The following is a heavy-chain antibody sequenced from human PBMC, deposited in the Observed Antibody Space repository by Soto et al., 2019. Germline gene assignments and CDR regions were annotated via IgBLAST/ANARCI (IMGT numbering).Heavy chain of an antibody. J-gene: IGHJ2*01. CDR3: ARGNHRWLQLWYFDL. D-gene: IGHD5-12*01. CDR1: GGTFSSYT. Sequence: QVQLVQSGAEVKKPGSSVTVSCKASGGTFSSYTISWVRQAPGQGLEWMGGIIPIFGTANYAQKFQGRVTITADESTSKAYMELSSLSSEDTAVYYCARGNHRWLQLWYFDLWGRGTLVTVS. CDR2: IIPIFGTA. V-gene: IGHV1-69*12.